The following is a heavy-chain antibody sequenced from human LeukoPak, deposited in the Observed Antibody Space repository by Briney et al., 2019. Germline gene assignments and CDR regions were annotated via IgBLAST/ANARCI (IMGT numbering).Heavy chain of an antibody. Sequence: PVKVSCKASGFTFHTSAMQWVRQARGQRLEWIGWIVLGSGNTVYSHKFHDRVIITRDMSTSTVYMELDSLGSEDTAVYYCAAQRGASLHDFWSTRLFDPWGQGTLVTVSS. CDR2: IVLGSGNT. V-gene: IGHV1-58*02. D-gene: IGHD3-3*01. J-gene: IGHJ5*02. CDR1: GFTFHTSA. CDR3: AAQRGASLHDFWSTRLFDP.